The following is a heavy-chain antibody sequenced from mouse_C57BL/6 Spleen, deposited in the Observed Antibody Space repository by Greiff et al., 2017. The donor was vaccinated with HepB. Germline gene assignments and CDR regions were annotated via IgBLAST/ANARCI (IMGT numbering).Heavy chain of an antibody. CDR3: TRGDGYYSGFAY. CDR2: IDPETGGT. Sequence: VQVVESGAELVRPGASVTLSCKASGYTFTDYEMHWVKQTPVHGLEWIGAIDPETGGTAYNQKFKGKAILTADKSSSTAYMELRSLTSEDSAVYYCTRGDGYYSGFAYWGQGTLVTVSA. D-gene: IGHD2-3*01. J-gene: IGHJ3*01. CDR1: GYTFTDYE. V-gene: IGHV1-15*01.